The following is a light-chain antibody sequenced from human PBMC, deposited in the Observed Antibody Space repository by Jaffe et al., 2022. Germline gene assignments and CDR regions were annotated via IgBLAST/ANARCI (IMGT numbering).Light chain of an antibody. Sequence: QPVLTQPPSVSAAPGQKVTISCSGGSSNIGINFVSWYQQVPGTVPKLLIYDNDKRLSGIPDRFSGSKSGTSATLDITRLQTGDEADYYCATWDGSPTTGSPVFGGGTKVTVL. CDR1: SSNIGINF. J-gene: IGLJ3*02. V-gene: IGLV1-51*01. CDR3: ATWDGSPTTGSPV. CDR2: DND.